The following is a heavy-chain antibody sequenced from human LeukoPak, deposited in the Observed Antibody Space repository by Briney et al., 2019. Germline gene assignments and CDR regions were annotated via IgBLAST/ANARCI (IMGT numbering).Heavy chain of an antibody. J-gene: IGHJ3*02. V-gene: IGHV4-34*01. CDR3: ARVDMAAADGGYPFDI. D-gene: IGHD6-13*01. CDR1: GGSFSGYY. Sequence: SETLSLTCAVYGGSFSGYYWSWIRQTPGKGLEWIGEVNQSGSTNYHPSLKSRVTMSLDTSKNQFSLMLTSVTAADTAVYFCARVDMAAADGGYPFDIWGQGSMVTVSS. CDR2: VNQSGST.